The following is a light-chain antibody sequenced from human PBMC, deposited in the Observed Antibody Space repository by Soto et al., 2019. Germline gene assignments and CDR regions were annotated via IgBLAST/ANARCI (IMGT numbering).Light chain of an antibody. V-gene: IGLV2-14*03. CDR3: SSWTSGATYV. CDR1: SSDVGAYNY. Sequence: QSVLPQPASVSGSPGQSITISCAGTSSDVGAYNYVSWYQHHPGKAPKLMIYDVNNRPSGDSNRFSGSKSGNTASLTISGLQAEDEADYYCSSWTSGATYVFGSGTRSPS. CDR2: DVN. J-gene: IGLJ1*01.